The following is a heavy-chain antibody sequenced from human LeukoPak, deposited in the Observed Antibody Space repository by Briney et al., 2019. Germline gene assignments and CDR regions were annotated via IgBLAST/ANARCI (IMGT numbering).Heavy chain of an antibody. V-gene: IGHV3-21*04. Sequence: PGGSLRLSCAASGFTFSSYSMNWVRQAPGKGLEWVSSISSSSSYIYYADSVKGRFTISRDNAKNSLYLQMNSLRAEDTAVYYCAKSTHSSSWYSVFDYWGQGTLVIVSS. CDR3: AKSTHSSSWYSVFDY. J-gene: IGHJ4*02. CDR2: ISSSSSYI. CDR1: GFTFSSYS. D-gene: IGHD6-13*01.